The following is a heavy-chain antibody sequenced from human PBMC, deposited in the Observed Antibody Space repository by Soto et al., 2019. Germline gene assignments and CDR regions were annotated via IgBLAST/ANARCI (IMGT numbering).Heavy chain of an antibody. D-gene: IGHD2-15*01. CDR2: TRDKPNSYTT. CDR1: GFTLSDYY. J-gene: IGHJ6*02. V-gene: IGHV3-72*01. Sequence: PGGSLRLSCVASGFTLSDYYVDWVRQAPGKGLEWVGRTRDKPNSYTTEYAASVEGRFTISRDDSKNSLYLQLNSLNTEDTAVYYCGRGGCRHYSAYYYYALDVWGQGTTVTVSS. CDR3: GRGGCRHYSAYYYYALDV.